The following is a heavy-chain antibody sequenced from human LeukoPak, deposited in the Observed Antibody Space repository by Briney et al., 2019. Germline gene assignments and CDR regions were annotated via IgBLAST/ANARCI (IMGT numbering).Heavy chain of an antibody. D-gene: IGHD4-17*01. CDR3: ARPHGDSPSGGIDY. J-gene: IGHJ4*02. V-gene: IGHV4-38-2*02. CDR1: GYSISSGHY. Sequence: SETLSLTCTVSGYSISSGHYWAWIRQSPEKGLECIATMFHSGGTYYNPSLKSRVTTSVDTSKNQFSLKLSSVTAADTAVYYCARPHGDSPSGGIDYWGQGTLVTVSS. CDR2: MFHSGGT.